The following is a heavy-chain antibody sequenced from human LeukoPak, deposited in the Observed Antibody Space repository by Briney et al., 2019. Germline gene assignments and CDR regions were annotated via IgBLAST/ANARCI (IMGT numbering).Heavy chain of an antibody. Sequence: ASVKVSCKASRYTHTGYYLHWVRQAPVQGLEWMGWINPNSGGTNYAQKFQGRVTMTRDTPISTAYMELSRLRSDDTAVYYRARDLSRGYDFFGYWGQGTLATVSS. CDR3: ARDLSRGYDFFGY. CDR1: RYTHTGYY. J-gene: IGHJ4*02. D-gene: IGHD5-12*01. V-gene: IGHV1-2*02. CDR2: INPNSGGT.